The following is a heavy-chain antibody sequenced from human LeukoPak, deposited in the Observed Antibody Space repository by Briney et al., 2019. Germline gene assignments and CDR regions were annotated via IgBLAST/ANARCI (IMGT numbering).Heavy chain of an antibody. CDR3: ARGKLLYNWNTKNFDY. J-gene: IGHJ4*02. Sequence: KSSETLSLTCTVSGGSISSSSYYWGWIRQPPGKGLEWIGSIYYSGSTYYNPSLKSRVTISVDTSKNQFSLKLSSVTAADTAVYYCARGKLLYNWNTKNFDYWGQGTLVTVSS. CDR1: GGSISSSSYY. V-gene: IGHV4-39*07. D-gene: IGHD1/OR15-1a*01. CDR2: IYYSGST.